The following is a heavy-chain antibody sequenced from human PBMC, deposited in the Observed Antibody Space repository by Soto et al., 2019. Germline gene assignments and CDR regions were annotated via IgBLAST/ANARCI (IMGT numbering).Heavy chain of an antibody. Sequence: GGSLRLSCAASGFTFSSYCMHWVRQAPGKGLEWVANIKQDGTEKNYVDSVKGRFTISRDNARNSLYLQMDSLRAEDTAVYFCARGDTPMITGMDSFDIWGQGTMVTVSS. D-gene: IGHD5-18*01. CDR2: IKQDGTEK. CDR3: ARGDTPMITGMDSFDI. CDR1: GFTFSSYC. V-gene: IGHV3-7*01. J-gene: IGHJ3*02.